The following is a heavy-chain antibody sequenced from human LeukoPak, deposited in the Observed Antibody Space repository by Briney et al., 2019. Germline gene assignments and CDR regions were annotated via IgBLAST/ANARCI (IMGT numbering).Heavy chain of an antibody. Sequence: GESLRLSCAASGFTFSSYSMNWVRQAPGKGLEWVSSISRSSSYIYYADPVKGRITISRDSAKNSLYLQMNSLRAEDTAVYDCARAAYSGSYSPYWGQGTLVTVSS. CDR1: GFTFSSYS. J-gene: IGHJ4*02. CDR2: ISRSSSYI. V-gene: IGHV3-21*01. CDR3: ARAAYSGSYSPY. D-gene: IGHD1-26*01.